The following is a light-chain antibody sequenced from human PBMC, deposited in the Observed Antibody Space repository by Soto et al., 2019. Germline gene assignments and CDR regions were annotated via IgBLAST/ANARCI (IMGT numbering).Light chain of an antibody. CDR3: QQYSQWPRT. CDR1: QSVSGS. CDR2: TTS. V-gene: IGKV3-15*01. Sequence: EVVLTQSPATLSVSPGESATLSGRASQSVSGSVAWYLQKPGQAPRLLIYTTSNRATVVPARFSGSGFGTEFTLTISSLQSEDFAVYYCQQYSQWPRTFGQGTKVEIK. J-gene: IGKJ1*01.